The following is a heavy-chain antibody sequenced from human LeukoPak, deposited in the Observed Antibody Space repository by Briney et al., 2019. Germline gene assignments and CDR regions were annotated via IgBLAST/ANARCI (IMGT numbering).Heavy chain of an antibody. CDR1: GGSISSDY. CDR2: IYDSGSI. V-gene: IGHV4-59*12. Sequence: SETLSLTCTVSGGSISSDYWSWIRQPPGKGLEWIGNIYDSGSINYNPSLKSRVTISVDTSKNQFSLKLSSVTAADTAVYYCARDPSAAGPPFDYWGQGTLVTVSS. J-gene: IGHJ4*02. CDR3: ARDPSAAGPPFDY. D-gene: IGHD6-13*01.